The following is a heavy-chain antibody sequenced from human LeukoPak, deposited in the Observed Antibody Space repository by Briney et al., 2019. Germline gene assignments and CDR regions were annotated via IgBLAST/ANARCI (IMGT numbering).Heavy chain of an antibody. J-gene: IGHJ4*02. V-gene: IGHV3-30*04. CDR3: ARDLPPLDF. Sequence: GGSLRLSCAASGFSFSDCAMHWVRQAPGKGLEWVALLSYDATNIHYADSVEGRFTISRDNSKNTLFLQMNSLRPEDTGVYYCARDLPPLDFWGQGTLVTVSS. CDR1: GFSFSDCA. CDR2: LSYDATNI.